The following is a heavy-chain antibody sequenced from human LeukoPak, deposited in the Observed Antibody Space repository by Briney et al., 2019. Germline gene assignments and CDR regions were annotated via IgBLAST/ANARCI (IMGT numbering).Heavy chain of an antibody. Sequence: SETLSLTCSGSGGSISSYYWSWIRQPPGKGLEWIGYIHYSGSTNYNPSLKSRVTISKDTSKNQFSLKLSSVTAADTAVYYCARPAVGYSYGYFDYWGQGTLVIVSS. CDR3: ARPAVGYSYGYFDY. D-gene: IGHD5-18*01. J-gene: IGHJ4*02. CDR1: GGSISSYY. CDR2: IHYSGST. V-gene: IGHV4-59*01.